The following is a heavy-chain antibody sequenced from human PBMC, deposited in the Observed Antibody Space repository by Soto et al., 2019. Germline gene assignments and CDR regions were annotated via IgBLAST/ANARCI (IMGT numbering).Heavy chain of an antibody. CDR3: AGTGFSPDWLAP. D-gene: IGHD3-3*01. CDR2: IIPIFGTA. J-gene: IGHJ5*02. CDR1: GGTFSRYT. Sequence: SLKVSCKASGGTFSRYTISLVRQAPGQGLEWVEGIIPIFGTAKYAQKFQGRDTITADKSTSTAYLELSSLRSEDAAVYYCAGTGFSPDWLAPWGQGTLVTVSS. V-gene: IGHV1-69*06.